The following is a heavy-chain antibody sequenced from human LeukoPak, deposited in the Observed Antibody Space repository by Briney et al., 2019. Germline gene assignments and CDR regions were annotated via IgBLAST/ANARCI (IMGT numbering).Heavy chain of an antibody. D-gene: IGHD6-19*01. CDR1: GFTFSSYA. CDR2: ISGSGGST. J-gene: IGHJ4*02. Sequence: PGGSLRLSCAASGFTFSSYAMSWVRQAPGKGLEWVSAISGSGGSTYYAGSVKGRFTISRDNSKNTLYLQMNSLRAEDTAVYYCAAQQWLVSTVDYWGQGTLVTVSS. CDR3: AAQQWLVSTVDY. V-gene: IGHV3-23*01.